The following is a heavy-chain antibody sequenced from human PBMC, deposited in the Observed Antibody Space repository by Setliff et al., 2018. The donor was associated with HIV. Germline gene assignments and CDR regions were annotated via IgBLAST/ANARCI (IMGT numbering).Heavy chain of an antibody. V-gene: IGHV1-69*05. J-gene: IGHJ6*03. CDR1: GGTFSNYA. D-gene: IGHD3-3*01. CDR3: ARDRGGGLQFLEWTGQYYMDV. CDR2: IIPIFGTA. Sequence: GASVKVSCKASGGTFSNYAISWVRQAPGQGLEWMGGIIPIFGTAIYPQKFQGRVTITTDTSTSTAYMELRSLRFDDTAVYYCARDRGGGLQFLEWTGQYYMDVWGKGTTVTVSS.